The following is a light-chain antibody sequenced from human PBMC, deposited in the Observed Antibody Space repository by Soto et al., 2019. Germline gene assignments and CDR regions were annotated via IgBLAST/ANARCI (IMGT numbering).Light chain of an antibody. V-gene: IGKV3-11*01. CDR1: HSVDIY. J-gene: IGKJ5*01. Sequence: EAVLTQSPATLSLSPGETATLSCRASHSVDIYVAWYQQKPGQAPRLLIYDASNRATGIPARFSGSGSGTDFTLTISSLEPEDFAVYYCQQRKSWPPLTFGQGTRLEI. CDR2: DAS. CDR3: QQRKSWPPLT.